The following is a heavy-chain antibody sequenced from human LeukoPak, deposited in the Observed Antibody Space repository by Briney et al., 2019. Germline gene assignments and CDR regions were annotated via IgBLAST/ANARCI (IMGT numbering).Heavy chain of an antibody. D-gene: IGHD1-26*01. CDR1: GFTFSGYA. CDR3: AKDLVGGTFDY. V-gene: IGHV3-30*18. J-gene: IGHJ4*02. CDR2: LSYDGSNI. Sequence: GGSLRLSCEASGFTFSGYAVSWVRQAPGKGLEWVAALSYDGSNIYYADSVKGRFTISRDNSKNTLYLQMNSLRAEDTAVYYCAKDLVGGTFDYWGQGTLVTVSS.